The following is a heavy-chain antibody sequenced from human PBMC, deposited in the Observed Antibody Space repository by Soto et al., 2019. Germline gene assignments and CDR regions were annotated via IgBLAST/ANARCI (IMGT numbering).Heavy chain of an antibody. CDR1: VYTFQSYD. Sequence: AAVNVSCKASVYTFQSYDIVWVRQATGQWLEWMCWMTPNRGGTVXAQNFQGRVXMTRDTSMSTAXMELSXLSXDXTALYYCATHQYQQHLVTWSQGTLVIXSS. V-gene: IGHV1-8*01. CDR3: ATHQYQQHLVT. CDR2: MTPNRGGT. D-gene: IGHD6-6*01. J-gene: IGHJ5*02.